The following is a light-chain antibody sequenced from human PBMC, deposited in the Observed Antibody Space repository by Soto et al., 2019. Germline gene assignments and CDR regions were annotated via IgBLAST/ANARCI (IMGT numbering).Light chain of an antibody. CDR3: SAYAGNNNPVI. CDR1: SSDVGGHNF. V-gene: IGLV2-8*01. Sequence: QSVLTQPPSASGSPGQSVTISCTGTSSDVGGHNFVSWYQQHPGKAHKFFIYEVTKRPSGVPDRFSGSKSGITASLTVSGLQADDEAYYYCSAYAGNNNPVIFGGGTKLTVL. CDR2: EVT. J-gene: IGLJ2*01.